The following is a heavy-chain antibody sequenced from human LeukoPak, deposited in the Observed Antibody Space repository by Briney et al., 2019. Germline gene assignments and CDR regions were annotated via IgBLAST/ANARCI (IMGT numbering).Heavy chain of an antibody. CDR2: ISGSGGST. Sequence: QSGGSLRLSCAASGFTFSSYAMSWVRQAPGKGLEWVSAISGSGGSTYYADSVKGRFTISRDNSKNSLYLQMNSLRAEDTALYYCAKDSTGYSSGWFDYWGQGTLVTVSS. CDR1: GFTFSSYA. D-gene: IGHD6-19*01. CDR3: AKDSTGYSSGWFDY. V-gene: IGHV3-23*01. J-gene: IGHJ4*02.